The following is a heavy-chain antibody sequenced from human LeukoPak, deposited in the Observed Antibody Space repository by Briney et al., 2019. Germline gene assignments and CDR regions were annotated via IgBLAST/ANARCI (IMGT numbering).Heavy chain of an antibody. D-gene: IGHD6-6*01. CDR2: IYSSGVT. Sequence: PSETLTLTCTVSGGSISSYYGSWIRQPAGKGLECIGHIYSSGVTSYNPSIKCRVTMSVDTSKKPFYLTLSSVTAADTAVYYCARAPQLGAFDYWGQGTLVPVSS. V-gene: IGHV4-4*07. CDR1: GGSISSYY. CDR3: ARAPQLGAFDY. J-gene: IGHJ4*02.